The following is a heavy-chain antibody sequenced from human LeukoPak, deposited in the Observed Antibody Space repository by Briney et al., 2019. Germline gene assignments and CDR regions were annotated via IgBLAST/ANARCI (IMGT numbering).Heavy chain of an antibody. D-gene: IGHD6-13*01. Sequence: GGSLRLSCAASRFTFSNYWMTWVRQAPGKGLEWVGNINQDASEINYVDSVKGRFTISRVNAENSLYLQMNSLRAEDTAIYFCARDRHINSWSNDRFEYWGQGALVTVSS. J-gene: IGHJ4*02. V-gene: IGHV3-7*01. CDR3: ARDRHINSWSNDRFEY. CDR1: RFTFSNYW. CDR2: INQDASEI.